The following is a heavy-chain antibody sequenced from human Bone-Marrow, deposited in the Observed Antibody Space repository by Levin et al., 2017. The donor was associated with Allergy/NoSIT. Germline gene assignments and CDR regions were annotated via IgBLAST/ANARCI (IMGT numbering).Heavy chain of an antibody. D-gene: IGHD1-26*01. CDR1: GGSISSSSYY. J-gene: IGHJ4*02. CDR3: ARDGWHSGGYLDY. Sequence: LSQTLSLTCTVSGGSISSSSYYWGWVRQPPGKGLEWIGSIFYAGSTYYNPSLKSRVTMSVDTSKNQFSLKLSSVTAADTAVYYCARDGWHSGGYLDYWGQGTRVTVSS. V-gene: IGHV4-39*07. CDR2: IFYAGST.